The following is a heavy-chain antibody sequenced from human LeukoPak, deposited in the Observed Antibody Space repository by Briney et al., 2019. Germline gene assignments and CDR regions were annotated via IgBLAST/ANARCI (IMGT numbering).Heavy chain of an antibody. CDR1: AFTFSTYW. CDR3: ATYFGSETYYIPYNYHYMDV. D-gene: IGHD3-10*01. V-gene: IGHV3-7*01. Sequence: PGGSLRLSSSAYAFTFSTYWMSWVRQTPGKGLEWVANIKQDGSEKYYVDSVKGRFTISRDNAKNSLYLQMNSLRAEATAVYYCATYFGSETYYIPYNYHYMDVWGKGTTVTVSS. J-gene: IGHJ6*03. CDR2: IKQDGSEK.